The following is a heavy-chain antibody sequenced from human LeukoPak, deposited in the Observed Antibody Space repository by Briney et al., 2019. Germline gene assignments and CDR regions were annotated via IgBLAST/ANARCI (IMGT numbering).Heavy chain of an antibody. CDR2: ISYDGSNK. Sequence: GGSLRLSCAASGFTFSSYAMHWVRQAPGKGLEWVAVISYDGSNKYYADSVKGRFTISRGNSKNTLYLQMNSLRAEDTAVYYCARNSIAAAEVDAFDIWGQGTMVTVSS. J-gene: IGHJ3*02. CDR3: ARNSIAAAEVDAFDI. V-gene: IGHV3-30-3*01. D-gene: IGHD6-13*01. CDR1: GFTFSSYA.